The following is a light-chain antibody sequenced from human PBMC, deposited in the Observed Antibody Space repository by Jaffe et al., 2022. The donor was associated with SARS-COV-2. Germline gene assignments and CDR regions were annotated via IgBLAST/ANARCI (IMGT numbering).Light chain of an antibody. CDR3: QSHDSSLSGSKV. CDR2: GNN. Sequence: QSVLTQPPSVSGAPGQRVTISCTGSSSNIGAGYDVHWYQQLPGTAPKVLIYGNNYRPSGVPDRFSGSKSGTSASLAISGLQAEDEADYHCQSHDSSLSGSKVFGGGTRLTVL. J-gene: IGLJ2*01. CDR1: SSNIGAGYD. V-gene: IGLV1-40*01.